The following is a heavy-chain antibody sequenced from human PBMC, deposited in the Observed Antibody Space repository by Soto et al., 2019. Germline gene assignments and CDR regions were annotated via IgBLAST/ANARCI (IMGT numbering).Heavy chain of an antibody. CDR2: ISSRASYM. J-gene: IGHJ4*02. Sequence: GGSLRLSCATSGFTFSRCDMNWVRQAPGKGLEWVSFISSRASYMYYADSVKGRFTISRDNSKKSLYLQMNSLRADDTAVYYCARECVDTVTSITIPFDYWGQGALVTVSS. CDR1: GFTFSRCD. CDR3: ARECVDTVTSITIPFDY. D-gene: IGHD5-12*01. V-gene: IGHV3-21*01.